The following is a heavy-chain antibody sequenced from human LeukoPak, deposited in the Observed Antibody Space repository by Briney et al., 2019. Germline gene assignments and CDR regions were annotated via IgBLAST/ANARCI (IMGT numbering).Heavy chain of an antibody. D-gene: IGHD3-22*01. J-gene: IGHJ4*02. CDR1: GFTFSAYS. Sequence: TGGSLRLSCAASGFTFSAYSMNWVSQAPGKGLEWVSSISTGSSYIYYADSVKGRFTISRENAKNSLYLQMNSLRAEDTAVYYCARDSTPYDSSGYCYDYWGQGTLVTVSS. CDR3: ARDSTPYDSSGYCYDY. CDR2: ISTGSSYI. V-gene: IGHV3-21*01.